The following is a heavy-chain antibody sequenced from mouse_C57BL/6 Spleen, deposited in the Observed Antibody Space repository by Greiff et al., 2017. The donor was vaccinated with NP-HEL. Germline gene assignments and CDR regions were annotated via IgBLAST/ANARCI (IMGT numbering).Heavy chain of an antibody. CDR2: ISSGSSTI. V-gene: IGHV5-17*01. CDR1: GFTFSDYG. D-gene: IGHD2-4*01. Sequence: EVQLVESGGGLVKPGGSLKLSCAASGFTFSDYGMHWVRQAPEKGLEWVAYISSGSSTIYYADTVKGRFTISRDNAKNTLFLQMTSLRSEDTAMYYCATLYDYDLYAMDYWGQGTSVTVSS. CDR3: ATLYDYDLYAMDY. J-gene: IGHJ4*01.